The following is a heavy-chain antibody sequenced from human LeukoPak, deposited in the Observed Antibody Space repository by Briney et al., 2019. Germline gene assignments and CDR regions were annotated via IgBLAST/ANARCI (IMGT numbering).Heavy chain of an antibody. V-gene: IGHV3-30*02. J-gene: IGHJ4*02. CDR1: GFTFSTYG. CDR3: AKDKDPWKSTSISDFDY. D-gene: IGHD1-1*01. CDR2: IRYDGGNK. Sequence: GGSLRLSCAASGFTFSTYGMHWVRQAPGKGLEWVAFIRYDGGNKYYADSVKGRFTISRDNSKNTLYLQMNSLRAEDTAMYFCAKDKDPWKSTSISDFDYWGQGTLVTVSS.